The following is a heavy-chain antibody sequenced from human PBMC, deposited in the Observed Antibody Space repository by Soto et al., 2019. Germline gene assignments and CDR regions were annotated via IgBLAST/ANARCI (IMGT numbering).Heavy chain of an antibody. CDR2: IWYDGSKK. CDR3: TRDASYYSLWSGYYPSRNGMDV. CDR1: GFTFSSFG. J-gene: IGHJ6*02. D-gene: IGHD3-3*01. Sequence: PGGSLRLSCAASGFTFSSFGMHWVRQAPGKGLEWVSLIWYDGSKKSYGDSVKGRFTISRDNSRNTVYLQMNSLRADDTAVYYCTRDASYYSLWSGYYPSRNGMDVWGQGTTVTVSS. V-gene: IGHV3-33*01.